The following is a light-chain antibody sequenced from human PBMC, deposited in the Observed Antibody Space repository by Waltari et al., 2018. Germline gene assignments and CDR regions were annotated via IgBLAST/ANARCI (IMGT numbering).Light chain of an antibody. V-gene: IGKV3-20*01. J-gene: IGKJ2*01. CDR2: GAS. Sequence: EIVLTQSPGTLSLSPGERAALSCRASRPVSSSFLAWYQQRHGQAPRLLIYGASTRATGIADRFSGSGSGTDFTLTISRLAPEDVAVYYCQQYYSTPYTFGQGTKLEIK. CDR1: RPVSSSF. CDR3: QQYYSTPYT.